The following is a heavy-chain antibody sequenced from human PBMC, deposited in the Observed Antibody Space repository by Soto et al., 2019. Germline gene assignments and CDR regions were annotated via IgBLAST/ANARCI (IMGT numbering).Heavy chain of an antibody. Sequence: SETLSLTCTVSGGSINNYYWSWIRQPPGKGLEWIAYIYYTGSTNYNPSLKSRVTISVDTSKNQFSLKLSSVTAADTAVYYCARQSLDCSGGSCYTYYFDYWGQGTLVTVSS. D-gene: IGHD2-15*01. J-gene: IGHJ4*02. CDR1: GGSINNYY. CDR3: ARQSLDCSGGSCYTYYFDY. V-gene: IGHV4-59*08. CDR2: IYYTGST.